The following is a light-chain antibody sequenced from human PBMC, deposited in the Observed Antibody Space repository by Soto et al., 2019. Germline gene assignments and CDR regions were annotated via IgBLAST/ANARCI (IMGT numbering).Light chain of an antibody. Sequence: DIQMTQSPSTLSASVGDRVTITCRASQSISYWLAWYQQKPGKAPRLLIYKASSLKSGVPSRFSGSVSGTEFTLTISSLQPDDFATYYCQQYISLYTFGQGTKLEIK. CDR2: KAS. CDR3: QQYISLYT. V-gene: IGKV1-5*03. J-gene: IGKJ2*01. CDR1: QSISYW.